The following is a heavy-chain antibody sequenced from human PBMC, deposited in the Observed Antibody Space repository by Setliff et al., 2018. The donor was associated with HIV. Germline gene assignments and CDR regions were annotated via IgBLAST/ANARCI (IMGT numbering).Heavy chain of an antibody. CDR2: IYYNGST. CDR1: GGSISTYY. J-gene: IGHJ4*02. V-gene: IGHV4-59*01. CDR3: VRVGKYYGSGNYFWFDY. D-gene: IGHD3-10*01. Sequence: LTCTVSGGSISTYYWSWIRQSPGKGLEWIGYIYYNGSTNYNPSLKSRVTISVDTSKNQFSLKVNSVTAADTGVYYCVRVGKYYGSGNYFWFDYWGQGTPVTVSS.